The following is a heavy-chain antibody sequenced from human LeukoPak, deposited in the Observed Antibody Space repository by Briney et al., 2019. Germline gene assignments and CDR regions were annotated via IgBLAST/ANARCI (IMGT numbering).Heavy chain of an antibody. J-gene: IGHJ4*02. V-gene: IGHV4-34*01. CDR1: GGSFSGYY. CDR3: ARDHIEQSRMMGGAQAHRESLEFDY. D-gene: IGHD1/OR15-1a*01. Sequence: PSETLSLTCAVYGGSFSGYYWSWIRQPPGKGLEWIGEINHSGSTNYNPSLKSRVTISVDTSKNQFSLKLSSVTAADTAVYYCARDHIEQSRMMGGAQAHRESLEFDYWGQGTLVTVSS. CDR2: INHSGST.